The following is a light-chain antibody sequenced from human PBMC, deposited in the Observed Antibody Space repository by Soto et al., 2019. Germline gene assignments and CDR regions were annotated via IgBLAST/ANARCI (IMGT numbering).Light chain of an antibody. V-gene: IGKV2-28*01. J-gene: IGKJ1*01. Sequence: DIVMTQSPLSLPVTPGEPASISCRSSQSLLHSNGYNYLDWYLQKPGQSPQLLIYLVSVRASGVPDRFSGSGSGTDFTLRISRVEAEDVGVYYCMQALQTPWTFGQGTKVELK. CDR1: QSLLHSNGYNY. CDR3: MQALQTPWT. CDR2: LVS.